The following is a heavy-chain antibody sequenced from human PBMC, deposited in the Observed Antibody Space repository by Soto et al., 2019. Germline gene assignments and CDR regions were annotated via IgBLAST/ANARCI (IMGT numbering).Heavy chain of an antibody. J-gene: IGHJ3*01. CDR2: IYHSGST. CDR1: GYSISSGYY. V-gene: IGHV4-38-2*01. CDR3: ARLPYGSGSYYLGNDAFDV. Sequence: SETLSLTCAVSGYSISSGYYWGWIRQPPGKGLEWIGSIYHSGSTYYNPSLKSRVTISVDTSKNQFSLKLSSVTAADTAVYYCARLPYGSGSYYLGNDAFDVWGQGTMVTVSS. D-gene: IGHD3-10*01.